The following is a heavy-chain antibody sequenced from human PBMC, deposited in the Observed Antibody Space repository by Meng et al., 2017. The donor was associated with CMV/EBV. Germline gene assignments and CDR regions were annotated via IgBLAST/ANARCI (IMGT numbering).Heavy chain of an antibody. CDR3: ARTNGYLPSYFDY. J-gene: IGHJ4*02. CDR1: GFTFSDYS. CDR2: ISSSSTYI. V-gene: IGHV3-21*01. D-gene: IGHD5-24*01. Sequence: ASGFTFSDYSMNWVRQAPGKGLEWVSSISSSSTYIYYADSVKGRFTISRDNAKDSLSLQMSSLRAEDTAMYYCARTNGYLPSYFDYWGQGTLVTVSS.